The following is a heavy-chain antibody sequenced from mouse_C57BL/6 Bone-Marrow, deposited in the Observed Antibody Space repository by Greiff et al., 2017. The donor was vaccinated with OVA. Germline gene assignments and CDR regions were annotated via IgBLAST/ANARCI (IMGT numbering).Heavy chain of an antibody. J-gene: IGHJ4*01. CDR1: GYTFTSYT. CDR3: AILWVDY. Sequence: QVQLQQSGAELARPGASVTMSCKASGYTFTSYTMHWVQQRPGQGLAWIGYLNPSSGYTKYNQKFKDKATLTADKSSSTAYMQLSSLTSEDSAVYYCAILWVDYWGQGTSVTVSS. D-gene: IGHD1-1*02. V-gene: IGHV1-4*01. CDR2: LNPSSGYT.